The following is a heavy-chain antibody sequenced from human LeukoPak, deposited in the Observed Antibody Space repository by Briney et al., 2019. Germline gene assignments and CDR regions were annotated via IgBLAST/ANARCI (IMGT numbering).Heavy chain of an antibody. CDR2: IRSKTDGGTT. J-gene: IGHJ4*02. CDR3: ATGTEQQWLSLDY. Sequence: KTGGSLRLSCAASGFTFSSYAMSWVRQAPGKGLEWVGRIRSKTDGGTTDYAAPVKGRFTISRDDSKNTLYLQMNSLKTEDTAVYFCATGTEQQWLSLDYWGQGTLVTVSS. CDR1: GFTFSSYA. D-gene: IGHD6-19*01. V-gene: IGHV3-15*01.